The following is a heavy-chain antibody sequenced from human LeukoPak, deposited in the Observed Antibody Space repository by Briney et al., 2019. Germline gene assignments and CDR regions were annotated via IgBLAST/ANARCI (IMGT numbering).Heavy chain of an antibody. CDR1: GYTFTSYG. CDR3: ARSSGYVGFVDY. D-gene: IGHD5-12*01. Sequence: ASVKVSCKASGYTFTSYGISWVRQAPGQGLEWMGWINPNSGGTNYAQKFQGRVTMTRDTSISTAYMELSRLRSDDTAVYYCARSSGYVGFVDYWGQGTLVTVSS. J-gene: IGHJ4*02. V-gene: IGHV1-2*02. CDR2: INPNSGGT.